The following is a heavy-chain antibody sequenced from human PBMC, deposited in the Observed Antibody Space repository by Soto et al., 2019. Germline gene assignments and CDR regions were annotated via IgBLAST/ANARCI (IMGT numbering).Heavy chain of an antibody. CDR3: ARDGGGKQYYYYGMDV. J-gene: IGHJ6*02. V-gene: IGHV3-33*01. CDR1: GFTFSSYC. Sequence: PGGSLRLSCAASGFTFSSYCMHWVRQAPCKGLEWVAVIWYDGSNKYYADSVKGRFTISRDNSKNTLYLQMNSLRAEDTSVYYCARDGGGKQYYYYGMDVLGPRNTLAVSS. D-gene: IGHD2-15*01. CDR2: IWYDGSNK.